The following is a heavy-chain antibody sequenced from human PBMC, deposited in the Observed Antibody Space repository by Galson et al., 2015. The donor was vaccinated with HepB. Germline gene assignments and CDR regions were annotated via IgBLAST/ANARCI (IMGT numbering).Heavy chain of an antibody. V-gene: IGHV3-30*05. D-gene: IGHD3-16*02. CDR2: ISYDGSIR. CDR3: AKGLVRYMCGKYRLYNSFDP. J-gene: IGHJ5*02. CDR1: GLTFSSYG. Sequence: SLRLSCADSGLTFSSYGMHWVRQAPGKGLEWVAVISYDGSIRDYADSVKGRFIISRDNTKNTLYLQIKSLRVEGSSVYYCAKGLVRYMCGKYRLYNSFDPWGQGTLITVSS.